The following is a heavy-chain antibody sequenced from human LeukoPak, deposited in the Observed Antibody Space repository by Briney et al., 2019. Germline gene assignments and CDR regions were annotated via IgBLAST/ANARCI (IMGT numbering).Heavy chain of an antibody. D-gene: IGHD3-22*01. CDR2: INHSGST. Sequence: SETLSLTCTVSGGSVSSGSYYWSWIRQPPGKGLEWIGEINHSGSTNYNPSLKSRVTISVDTSKNQFSLKLSSVTAADTAVYYCARGLDQIYYYDSSGYHYYFDYWGQGTLVTVSS. J-gene: IGHJ4*02. CDR1: GGSVSSGSYY. V-gene: IGHV4-61*01. CDR3: ARGLDQIYYYDSSGYHYYFDY.